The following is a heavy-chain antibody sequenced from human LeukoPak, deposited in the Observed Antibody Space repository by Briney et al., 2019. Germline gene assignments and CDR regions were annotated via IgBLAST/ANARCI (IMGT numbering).Heavy chain of an antibody. CDR3: AKVGGSYYFFH. J-gene: IGHJ4*02. V-gene: IGHV3-23*01. CDR2: ISGSGGST. Sequence: GGSLRLSCAASGFSFSLYSMNWVRQAPGKGLEWVSAISGSGGSTYYADSVKGRFTISRDNSKNTLYLQMNSLRAEDTAVYYCAKVGGSYYFFHWGQGTLVTVSS. CDR1: GFSFSLYS. D-gene: IGHD1-26*01.